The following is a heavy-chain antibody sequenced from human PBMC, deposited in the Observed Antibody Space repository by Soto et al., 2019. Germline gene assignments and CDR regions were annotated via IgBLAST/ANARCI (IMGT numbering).Heavy chain of an antibody. V-gene: IGHV4-30-4*01. Sequence: PSETLSLTCTVSGGSISSGDYYWSWIRQPPGKGLEWIGYIYYSGSTYYNPSLKGRVTISEDTSKNQFSLKLSSVTAADTAVYYCARGYGDDDRGVVWFDPWGQGTLVTVSS. CDR1: GGSISSGDYY. CDR3: ARGYGDDDRGVVWFDP. CDR2: IYYSGST. J-gene: IGHJ5*02. D-gene: IGHD4-17*01.